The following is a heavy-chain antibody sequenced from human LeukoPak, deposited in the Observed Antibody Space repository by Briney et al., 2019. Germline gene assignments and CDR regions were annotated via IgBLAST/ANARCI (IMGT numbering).Heavy chain of an antibody. Sequence: SETLSLTCAVYGGSFSGYYWSWIRQPPGKGLEWIGEINHSGSTNYNPSLKSRVTISVDTSKNQFSLKLSSVTAADTAVYCCARVPVFGEPYYFDYWGQGTLVTVSS. CDR2: INHSGST. CDR3: ARVPVFGEPYYFDY. CDR1: GGSFSGYY. D-gene: IGHD3-10*02. V-gene: IGHV4-34*01. J-gene: IGHJ4*02.